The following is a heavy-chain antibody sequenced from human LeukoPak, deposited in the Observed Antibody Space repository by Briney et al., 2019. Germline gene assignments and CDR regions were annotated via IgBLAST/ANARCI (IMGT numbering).Heavy chain of an antibody. V-gene: IGHV3-7*01. CDR3: ARDAAGIAAAVY. CDR1: GFTFSNYW. J-gene: IGHJ4*02. CDR2: IKQDGTEK. Sequence: GGSLRLSCAASGFTFSNYWMTWVRQAPGKGLEWVANIKQDGTEKYYVDSVKGRFTISRDNAKNSLYLQMNSLRAEDTAVYYCARDAAGIAAAVYWGQGTLVTVSS. D-gene: IGHD6-13*01.